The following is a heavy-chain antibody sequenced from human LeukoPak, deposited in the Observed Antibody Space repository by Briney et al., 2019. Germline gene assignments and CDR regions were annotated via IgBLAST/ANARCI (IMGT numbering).Heavy chain of an antibody. CDR1: GFTFSSYS. CDR3: ARGTRVAANLHTA. Sequence: GGSLRLSCAASGFTFSSYSMTWVRQAPGKGLEWVSSISSSSSYIYYADSVKGRFTISRDNAKNSLYLQMNSLRAEDTAVYYCARGTRVAANLHTAWGQGTLVTVSS. D-gene: IGHD2-15*01. CDR2: ISSSSSYI. V-gene: IGHV3-21*01. J-gene: IGHJ5*02.